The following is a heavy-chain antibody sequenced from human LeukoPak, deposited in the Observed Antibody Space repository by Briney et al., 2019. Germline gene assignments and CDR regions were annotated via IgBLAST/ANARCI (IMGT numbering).Heavy chain of an antibody. D-gene: IGHD3-10*01. V-gene: IGHV1-18*01. J-gene: IGHJ4*02. CDR1: GYTFTRYG. Sequence: GASVKVSCKASGYTFTRYGISWLGQAPGQGLEWMGWISVYNGNTNYAQNLQGRVPMTTDTSTSKAYMDLRSLTSDDTAVYYCARGVAGEPYYFDYWGQGTLVTVSS. CDR3: ARGVAGEPYYFDY. CDR2: ISVYNGNT.